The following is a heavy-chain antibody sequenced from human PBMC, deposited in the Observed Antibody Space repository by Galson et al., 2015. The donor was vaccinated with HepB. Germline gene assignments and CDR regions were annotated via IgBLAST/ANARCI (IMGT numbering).Heavy chain of an antibody. D-gene: IGHD2-15*01. CDR1: GFTFSSYN. V-gene: IGHV3-48*01. Sequence: LRLSCAASGFTFSSYNMNWVRQAPGKGLEWVSYISSSSSTIYYADSVKGRFTISRDNAKNSLYLQMYSLRAEDTAVYYCARERTAYCSGGSCYSKWFDPWGQGTLVTVSS. CDR3: ARERTAYCSGGSCYSKWFDP. CDR2: ISSSSSTI. J-gene: IGHJ5*02.